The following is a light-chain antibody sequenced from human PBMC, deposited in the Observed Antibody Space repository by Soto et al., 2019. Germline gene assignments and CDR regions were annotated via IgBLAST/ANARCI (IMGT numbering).Light chain of an antibody. V-gene: IGLV2-23*01. J-gene: IGLJ1*01. CDR3: CSYAGSNTFG. CDR1: SSDVGSYNL. Sequence: SVLTQPASVSGSPGQSITISCTGTSSDVGSYNLVSWYQHHPGKAPKLMIYEGSKRPSGVSNRFSGSKSGNTASLTISGRQAEDEADYFCCSYAGSNTFGFGLGPKVTVL. CDR2: EGS.